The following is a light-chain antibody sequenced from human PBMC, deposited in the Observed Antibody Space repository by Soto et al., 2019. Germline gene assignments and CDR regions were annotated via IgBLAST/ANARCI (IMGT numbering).Light chain of an antibody. CDR1: QGISNY. V-gene: IGKV1-27*01. J-gene: IGKJ2*01. CDR2: SAS. Sequence: DIQMTQSPSSLSASVGDRVTITCRASQGISNYLAWYQQKPGKVPKLLLYSASTLQSGVPSRFSGSRSGTDFTLTISSLEPEDVATYYCQHYNNAPYTFGQGTKLEIK. CDR3: QHYNNAPYT.